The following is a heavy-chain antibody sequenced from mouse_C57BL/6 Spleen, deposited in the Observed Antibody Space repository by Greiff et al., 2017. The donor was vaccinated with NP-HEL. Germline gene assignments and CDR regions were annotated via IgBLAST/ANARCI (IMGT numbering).Heavy chain of an antibody. Sequence: EVKLVESGGGLVKPGGSLKLSCAASGFTFSSYAMSWVRQTPEKRLEWVATISDGGSYTYYPDNVKGRFTISRDNAKNNLYLQMSHLKSEDTAMYYCARDDYDRGYYFDYWGQGTTLTVSS. J-gene: IGHJ2*01. V-gene: IGHV5-4*01. CDR2: ISDGGSYT. CDR1: GFTFSSYA. D-gene: IGHD2-4*01. CDR3: ARDDYDRGYYFDY.